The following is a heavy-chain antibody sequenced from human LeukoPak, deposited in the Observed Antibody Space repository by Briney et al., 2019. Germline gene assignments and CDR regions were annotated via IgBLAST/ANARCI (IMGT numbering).Heavy chain of an antibody. D-gene: IGHD6-6*01. CDR3: AGAPAMGQLVGWFDP. CDR2: INHSGST. CDR1: GGSFSGYY. J-gene: IGHJ5*02. Sequence: SETLSLTCAVCGGSFSGYYWSWIRQPPGKGLEWIGEINHSGSTNYNPSLKSRVTMSVDTSKNQFSLKLSSVTAADTAVYYCAGAPAMGQLVGWFDPWGQGTLVTVSS. V-gene: IGHV4-34*01.